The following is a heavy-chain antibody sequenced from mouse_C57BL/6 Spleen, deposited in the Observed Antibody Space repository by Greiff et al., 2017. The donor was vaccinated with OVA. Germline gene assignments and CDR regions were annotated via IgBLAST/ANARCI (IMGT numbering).Heavy chain of an antibody. Sequence: VHVKQSGPELVKPGASVKIPCKASGYTFTDYNMDWVKQSHGKSLEWIGDINPNNGGTIYNQKFKGKATLTVDKSSSTAYMELRSLTSEDTAVYYCARKEGYDGYSWFAYWGQGTLVTVSA. CDR1: GYTFTDYN. CDR3: ARKEGYDGYSWFAY. V-gene: IGHV1-18*01. J-gene: IGHJ3*01. CDR2: INPNNGGT. D-gene: IGHD2-3*01.